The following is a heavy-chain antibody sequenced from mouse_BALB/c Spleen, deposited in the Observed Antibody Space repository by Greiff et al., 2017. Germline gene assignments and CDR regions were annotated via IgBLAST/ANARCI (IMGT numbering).Heavy chain of an antibody. V-gene: IGHV5-6-2*01. Sequence: EVQGVESGGGLVKLGGSLKLSCAASGFTFSSYYMSWVRQTPEKRLELVAAINSNGGSTYYPDTVKGRFTISRDNAKNTLYLQMSSLKSEDTAMYYCARDQRGSSPWAMDYWGQGTSVTVSS. CDR2: INSNGGST. CDR3: ARDQRGSSPWAMDY. J-gene: IGHJ4*01. D-gene: IGHD1-1*01. CDR1: GFTFSSYY.